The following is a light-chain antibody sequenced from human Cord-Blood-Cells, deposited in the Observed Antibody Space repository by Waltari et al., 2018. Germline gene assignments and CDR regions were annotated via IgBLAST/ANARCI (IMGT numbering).Light chain of an antibody. V-gene: IGLV2-14*01. CDR1: SSDVGGYTH. CDR2: EVS. Sequence: QSALTQPASVSGSPGQSITISCTGTSSDVGGYTHVSWYQQHPGKAPKLLIYEVSNRPSGVSNRFSGSKSGNTASLTISGLQAEDEADYYCSSYTSSSTNYVFGTGTKVTVL. CDR3: SSYTSSSTNYV. J-gene: IGLJ1*01.